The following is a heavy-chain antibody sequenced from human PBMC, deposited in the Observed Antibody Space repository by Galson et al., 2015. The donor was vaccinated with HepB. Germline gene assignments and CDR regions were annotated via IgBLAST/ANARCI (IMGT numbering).Heavy chain of an antibody. Sequence: SLRLSCAASGFTFSDYGMHWVQAPGKGLEWVGLIWTDGSNKYYSDSVKGRFSISRDNSKKTLYLHLNSLRAEDTAVYFCAREDKNIFVAALDSWGQGTMVTISS. J-gene: IGHJ4*02. CDR3: AREDKNIFVAALDS. D-gene: IGHD2-15*01. CDR1: GFTFSDYG. V-gene: IGHV3-33*08. CDR2: IWTDGSNK.